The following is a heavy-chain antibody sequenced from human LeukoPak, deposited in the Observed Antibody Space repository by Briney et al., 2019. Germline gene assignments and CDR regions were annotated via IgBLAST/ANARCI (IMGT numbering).Heavy chain of an antibody. V-gene: IGHV4-59*11. CDR3: ARLVGGTGYFDY. Sequence: SETLSLTCAVSGGSISSHYWSWIRQPPGKGLEWIGYIYYSGTTNYSPSLKSRVTISVDTSKAQFSLKLSSVTAADTAVYYCARLVGGTGYFDYWGQGALVTVSS. D-gene: IGHD3-9*01. J-gene: IGHJ4*02. CDR1: GGSISSHY. CDR2: IYYSGTT.